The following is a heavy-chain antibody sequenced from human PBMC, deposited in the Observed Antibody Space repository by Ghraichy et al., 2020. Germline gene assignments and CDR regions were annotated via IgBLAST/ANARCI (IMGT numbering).Heavy chain of an antibody. CDR2: IWYDGSNK. Sequence: GESLNISCAASGFTFSSYAMHWVRQAPGKGLEWVAVIWYDGSNKYYADSVKGRFTISRYNSKNTLYLQMNSLRAEDTAVYYCARDWNGMDVWGQGTTVTVSS. V-gene: IGHV3-33*01. D-gene: IGHD1-1*01. J-gene: IGHJ6*02. CDR3: ARDWNGMDV. CDR1: GFTFSSYA.